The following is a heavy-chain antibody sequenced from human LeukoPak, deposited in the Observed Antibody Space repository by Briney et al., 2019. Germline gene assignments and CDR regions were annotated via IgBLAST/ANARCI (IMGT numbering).Heavy chain of an antibody. Sequence: PGGSLRLSCAASGFTFSSYAMHWVRQAPGKGLEWVAFIRYDGSNKYYADSVKGRFTISRDNSKNTLYLQMNSLRAEDTAVYYCAKAPYDSSGPLGYWGQGTLVTVSS. D-gene: IGHD3-22*01. CDR3: AKAPYDSSGPLGY. CDR2: IRYDGSNK. V-gene: IGHV3-30*02. J-gene: IGHJ4*02. CDR1: GFTFSSYA.